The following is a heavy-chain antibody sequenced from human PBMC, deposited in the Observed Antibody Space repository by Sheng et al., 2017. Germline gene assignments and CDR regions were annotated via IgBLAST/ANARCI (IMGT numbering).Heavy chain of an antibody. Sequence: EVQLVESGGGLIQPGGSLRLSCAASGFTVSSNYMSWVRQAPGKGLEWVSVIYSGGSTYYADSVKGRFTISRDNSKNTLYLQMNSLRAEDTAVYYCATRSGSIAARRVDYWGQGTLVTVSS. CDR2: IYSGGST. J-gene: IGHJ4*02. CDR3: ATRSGSIAARRVDY. D-gene: IGHD6-6*01. CDR1: GFTVSSNY. V-gene: IGHV3-53*01.